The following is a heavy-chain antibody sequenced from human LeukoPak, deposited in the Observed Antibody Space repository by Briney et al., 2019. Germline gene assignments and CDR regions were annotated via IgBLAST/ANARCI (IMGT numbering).Heavy chain of an antibody. CDR3: ARDQIVGATWTDY. CDR2: IKQDGSNK. CDR1: GFTFSSYW. D-gene: IGHD1-26*01. Sequence: GGSLRLSCAASGFTFSSYWMSWVRQAPGKGLEWVANIKQDGSNKYYADSVKGRFTISRDNSKNTLYLQMNSLRAEDTAVYYCARDQIVGATWTDYWGQGTLVTVSS. V-gene: IGHV3-7*01. J-gene: IGHJ4*02.